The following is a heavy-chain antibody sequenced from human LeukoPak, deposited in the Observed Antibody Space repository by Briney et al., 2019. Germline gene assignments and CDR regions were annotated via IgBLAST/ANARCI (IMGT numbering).Heavy chain of an antibody. CDR1: GGSISSSSYY. CDR3: ARQGYSYGSPPDY. CDR2: IYYSGST. D-gene: IGHD5-18*01. Sequence: SETLSLTCTVSGGSISSSSYYWGWIRQPPGKGLEWIGSIYYSGSTYYNPSLKSRVTISVDTSKNQFSLKLSSVTAADTAVYYCARQGYSYGSPPDYWGQGTLVTVSS. V-gene: IGHV4-39*01. J-gene: IGHJ4*02.